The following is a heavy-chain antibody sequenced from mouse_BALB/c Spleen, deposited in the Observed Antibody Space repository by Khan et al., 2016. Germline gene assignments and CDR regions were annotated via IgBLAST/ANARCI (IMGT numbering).Heavy chain of an antibody. CDR1: GDSITSGY. CDR2: ISYSGST. J-gene: IGHJ3*01. CDR3: ARRSTMIISWFAY. D-gene: IGHD2-4*01. Sequence: EVQLQESGPSLVKPSQTLSLTCSVTGDSITSGYWNWIRKFPGNKLEYMGYISYSGSTYYNPSLKSRISITRDTSKNQYYLQLNSVTTEDTATSYCARRSTMIISWFAYWGQGTLVTVSA. V-gene: IGHV3-8*02.